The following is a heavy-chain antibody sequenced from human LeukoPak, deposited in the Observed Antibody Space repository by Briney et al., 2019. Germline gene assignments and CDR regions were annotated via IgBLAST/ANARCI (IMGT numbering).Heavy chain of an antibody. CDR1: GGSFSGYY. CDR3: KLWSYYYNMDV. D-gene: IGHD2/OR15-2a*01. J-gene: IGHJ6*02. V-gene: IGHV4-34*01. CDR2: INHIGGT. Sequence: SETLSLTCAVFGGSFSGYYWSWIRQPPRKGLEWIGEINHIGGTDYNPSLKSRLTISVDTSKNQLSLKLSSVTAADTAVYYCKLWSYYYNMDVRGHGTTVTVSS.